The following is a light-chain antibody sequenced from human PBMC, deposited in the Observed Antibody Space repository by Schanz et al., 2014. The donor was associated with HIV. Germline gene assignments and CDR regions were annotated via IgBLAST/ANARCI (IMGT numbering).Light chain of an antibody. Sequence: DIVMTQSPDSLAVSLGERATINCKSSQSVLYSSNNKNYLAWYQQKPGQPPKLLIYWASTRESGVPDRFSGSGSGTDFTLTISSLQAEDVAVYYCQQYNNWRTFGQGTKLEIK. V-gene: IGKV4-1*01. J-gene: IGKJ2*01. CDR2: WAS. CDR3: QQYNNWRT. CDR1: QSVLYSSNNKNY.